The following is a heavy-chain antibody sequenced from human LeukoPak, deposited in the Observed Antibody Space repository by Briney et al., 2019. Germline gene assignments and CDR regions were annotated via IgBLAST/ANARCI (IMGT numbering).Heavy chain of an antibody. CDR3: ARHWYYDFWSGESNWFDP. D-gene: IGHD3-3*01. J-gene: IGHJ5*02. CDR2: ISSNGGST. Sequence: GSLRLSCAASGFTFSSYAMHWVRQAPGKGLEYVSAISSNGGSTYYANSVKGRFTISRDNSKNTLYLQMGSLRAEDMAVYYCARHWYYDFWSGESNWFDPWGQGTLVTVSS. CDR1: GFTFSSYA. V-gene: IGHV3-64*01.